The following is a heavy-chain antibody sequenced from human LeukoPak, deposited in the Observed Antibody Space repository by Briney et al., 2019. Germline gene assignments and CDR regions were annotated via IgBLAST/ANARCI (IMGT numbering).Heavy chain of an antibody. CDR2: ISAYNGNT. D-gene: IGHD3-22*01. V-gene: IGHV1-18*01. CDR1: GYTFTSYG. Sequence: GASVKVSCKASGYTFTSYGISWVRQAPGQGLEWMGWISAYNGNTNYAQKLQGRVTMTTDTSTSTAYMELRSLRSDDTAVYYCASISYYYDSSGFYDAFDIWGQGTMVTVSS. CDR3: ASISYYYDSSGFYDAFDI. J-gene: IGHJ3*02.